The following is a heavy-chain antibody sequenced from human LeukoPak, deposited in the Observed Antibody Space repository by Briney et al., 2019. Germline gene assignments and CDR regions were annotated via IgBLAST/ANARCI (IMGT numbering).Heavy chain of an antibody. V-gene: IGHV4-34*01. CDR3: ARHGPPVYFMVRGTNDAFDI. CDR2: INHSGST. J-gene: IGHJ3*02. D-gene: IGHD3-10*01. Sequence: MTSETLSLTCAVYGGSFSGYYWSWIRQPPGKGLEWIGEINHSGSTNYNPSLKSRVTISVDTSKNQFSLKLSSVTAADTAVYYCARHGPPVYFMVRGTNDAFDIWGQGTMVTVSS. CDR1: GGSFSGYY.